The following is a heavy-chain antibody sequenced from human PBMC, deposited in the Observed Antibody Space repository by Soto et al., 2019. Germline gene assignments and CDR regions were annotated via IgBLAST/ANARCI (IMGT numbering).Heavy chain of an antibody. CDR3: ARALLDYYGSGTSDY. V-gene: IGHV1-3*01. D-gene: IGHD3-10*01. CDR2: INAGNGNT. CDR1: GYTFTSYA. J-gene: IGHJ4*02. Sequence: GASVKVSCKASGYTFTSYAMHWVRQAPGQRLEWMGWINAGNGNTKYSQKFQGRVTITRDTSASTAYMELSSLRSEDTAVYYCARALLDYYGSGTSDYWGQGTLVTVSS.